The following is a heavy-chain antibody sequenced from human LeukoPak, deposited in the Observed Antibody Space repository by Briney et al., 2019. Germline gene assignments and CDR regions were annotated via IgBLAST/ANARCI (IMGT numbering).Heavy chain of an antibody. Sequence: SVKVSCKASGYTFTSYYMHWVRQAPGQGLEWMGGIIPIFGTTNYAQKFQGRVTITADESTSTAYMELSSLRSEDTAVYYCARVESNWNYAYWFDPWGQGTLVTVSS. CDR1: GYTFTSYY. CDR2: IIPIFGTT. J-gene: IGHJ5*02. CDR3: ARVESNWNYAYWFDP. V-gene: IGHV1-69*13. D-gene: IGHD1-7*01.